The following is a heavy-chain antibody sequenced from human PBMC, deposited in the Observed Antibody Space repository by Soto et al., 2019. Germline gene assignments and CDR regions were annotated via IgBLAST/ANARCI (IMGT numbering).Heavy chain of an antibody. V-gene: IGHV1-46*02. CDR3: ARDQDSGSYDYRVLEY. CDR1: GESIKTYY. Sequence: ASGESIKTYYIHWPRQATGQGLEWMGIINPTSGSPGYAQKFQVSVTMTRDTPTSTFYMELSSLRSEDTAVYYCARDQDSGSYDYRVLEYWRHGTVVPVSS. J-gene: IGHJ4*01. CDR2: INPTSGSP. D-gene: IGHD1-26*01.